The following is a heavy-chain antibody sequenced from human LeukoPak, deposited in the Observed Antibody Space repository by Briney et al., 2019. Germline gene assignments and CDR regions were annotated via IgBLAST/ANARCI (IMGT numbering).Heavy chain of an antibody. CDR1: GFTFISYE. D-gene: IGHD2-2*01. V-gene: IGHV3-48*03. CDR2: ISSSGTTV. Sequence: GGSLRLSSAASGFTFISYEMNWVRQAPGKGLQWVSDISSSGTTVYYADSVKGRFTISRDNAKNSLYLQMNSLRAEDTAVYYCARKYCSTTSCLFDNWGQGTLVTVSS. CDR3: ARKYCSTTSCLFDN. J-gene: IGHJ4*02.